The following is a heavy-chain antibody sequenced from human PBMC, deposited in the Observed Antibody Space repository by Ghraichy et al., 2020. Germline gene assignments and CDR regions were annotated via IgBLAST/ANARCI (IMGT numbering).Heavy chain of an antibody. Sequence: GESLNISCAASGFRFDDYAMHWVRQPPGKGPEWVSLISGDGSTTHYADSVQGRFTISRDNNKNSLFLQMNSLRPEDTALYFCAKDYGSGYYYYDYWGQGTLVTVSS. V-gene: IGHV3-43D*04. J-gene: IGHJ4*02. CDR2: ISGDGSTT. CDR1: GFRFDDYA. CDR3: AKDYGSGYYYYDY. D-gene: IGHD3-22*01.